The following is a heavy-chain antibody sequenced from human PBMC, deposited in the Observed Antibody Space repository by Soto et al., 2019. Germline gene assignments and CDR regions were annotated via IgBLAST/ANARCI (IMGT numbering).Heavy chain of an antibody. CDR2: ISYDGSNK. J-gene: IGHJ4*02. D-gene: IGHD3-10*01. V-gene: IGHV3-30*18. CDR1: GFTFSSYG. CDR3: AKDVGSYYYGAGSYYKGYFDY. Sequence: QVQLVESGGGVVQPGRSLRLSCAASGFTFSSYGMHWVRQAPGKGLEWVAVISYDGSNKYYADSVKGRFTISRDNSTNTLYLQMNSLRAEDTAVYYCAKDVGSYYYGAGSYYKGYFDYWGQGTLVTVSS.